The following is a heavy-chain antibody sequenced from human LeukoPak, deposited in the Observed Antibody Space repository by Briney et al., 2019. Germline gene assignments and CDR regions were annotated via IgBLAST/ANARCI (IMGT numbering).Heavy chain of an antibody. D-gene: IGHD6-19*01. CDR1: GGTFSSYT. Sequence: SVKVSCKASGGTFSSYTISWVRQAPGQGLEWMGRIIPILGIANYAQKFQGRVTITADKSTSTAYMELSSLGSEDTAVYYCARGGSSGWYDWYFDLWGRGTLVTVSS. CDR3: ARGGSSGWYDWYFDL. CDR2: IIPILGIA. J-gene: IGHJ2*01. V-gene: IGHV1-69*02.